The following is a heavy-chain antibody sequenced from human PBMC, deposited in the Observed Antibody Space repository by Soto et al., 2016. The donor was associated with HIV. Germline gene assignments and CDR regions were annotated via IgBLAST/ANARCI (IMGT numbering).Heavy chain of an antibody. D-gene: IGHD3-10*01. CDR2: INPNSGAT. Sequence: QVQLVQSGAEVKKPGASVKVSCKASGFTFTGYYIHWVRQAPGQGLEWMGWINPNSGATNYAQKFQGRVTLTRDTSINTAYMELSRLRSDDTAVYYCARVFPRGNYYGSGSQALDIWAKGQWSPSLQ. CDR3: ARVFPRGNYYGSGSQALDI. CDR1: GFTFTGYY. V-gene: IGHV1-2*02. J-gene: IGHJ3*02.